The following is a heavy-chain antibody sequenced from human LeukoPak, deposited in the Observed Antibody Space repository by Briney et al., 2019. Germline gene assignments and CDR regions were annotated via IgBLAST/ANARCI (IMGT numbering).Heavy chain of an antibody. CDR1: GFTFSRYG. CDR2: IVSNGDST. V-gene: IGHV3-64D*09. D-gene: IGHD3-22*01. J-gene: IGHJ6*02. Sequence: GGSLRLSCSASGFTFSRYGMHWVRQAPGKGLEYVSAIVSNGDSTYYADSVKGRFTISRDNAKNTLYLQMSSLGPDDTAVYYCVNPGWYYDSSGYSYYYGMDVWGQGTTVTVSS. CDR3: VNPGWYYDSSGYSYYYGMDV.